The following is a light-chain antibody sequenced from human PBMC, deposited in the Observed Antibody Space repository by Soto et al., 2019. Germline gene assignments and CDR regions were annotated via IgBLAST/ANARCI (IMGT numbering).Light chain of an antibody. CDR3: QQYNTYSGT. J-gene: IGKJ1*01. Sequence: DIQMTQSPSTLSASVGDRVTITCRASQSISDWLAWFQQKPGKAPKVLIYDASTLESGVPSRFSGSGSGTEFTLTISSLQPEDSATYYCQQYNTYSGTFGPGTKVEIK. CDR2: DAS. CDR1: QSISDW. V-gene: IGKV1-5*01.